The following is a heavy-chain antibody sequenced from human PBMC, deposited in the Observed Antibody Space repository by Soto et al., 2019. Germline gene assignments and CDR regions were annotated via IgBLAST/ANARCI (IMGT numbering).Heavy chain of an antibody. CDR2: INDGNGNT. V-gene: IGHV1-3*01. J-gene: IGHJ4*02. D-gene: IGHD5-12*01. Sequence: QVQLVQSGAEVKKPGASVKVSCKASGYTFTSYAMLWVRQAPGQRLEWMGWINDGNGNTKYSQKFQGRVTITRDTSASTAYMELSSLRSEDTAVYYCARAQHLEMATPWGQGTLVTVSS. CDR1: GYTFTSYA. CDR3: ARAQHLEMATP.